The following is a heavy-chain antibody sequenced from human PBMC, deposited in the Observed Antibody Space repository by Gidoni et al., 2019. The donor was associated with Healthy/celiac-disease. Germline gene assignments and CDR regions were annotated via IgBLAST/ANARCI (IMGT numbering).Heavy chain of an antibody. CDR1: GFPFSPYA. CDR2: ISYDGSKK. V-gene: IGHV3-30-3*01. Sequence: QVQLVESGGGVVQPGRSLRLSCAASGFPFSPYAMHWVRQAPGKGLEWVALISYDGSKKYYADSVKGRFTISRDNSKNTLYLQMNSLRIEGTAVYYCARDGGPSWYRGVWYFDLWGRGTLVTVSS. D-gene: IGHD6-13*01. CDR3: ARDGGPSWYRGVWYFDL. J-gene: IGHJ2*01.